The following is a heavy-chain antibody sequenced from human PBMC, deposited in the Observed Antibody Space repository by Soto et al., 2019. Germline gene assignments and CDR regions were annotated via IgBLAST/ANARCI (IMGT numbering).Heavy chain of an antibody. D-gene: IGHD3-10*01. Sequence: QLQLQESGPGLVKPSETLSLTFTVSGDSIISSSDYWGWIRQPPGKGLEWIGSIYYSGSTYYNPSLESRVTVSVDTSKHQFSLKLTSVPAADTAVYYCASLPDWGSGSNWGQGTLVTVSS. CDR1: GDSIISSSDY. V-gene: IGHV4-39*01. CDR3: ASLPDWGSGSN. CDR2: IYYSGST. J-gene: IGHJ4*02.